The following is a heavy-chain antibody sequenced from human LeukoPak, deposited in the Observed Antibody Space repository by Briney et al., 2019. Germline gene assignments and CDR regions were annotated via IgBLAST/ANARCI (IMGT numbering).Heavy chain of an antibody. CDR1: GFTFSSYS. V-gene: IGHV3-21*01. Sequence: GGSLRLSWAASGFTFSSYSMNWVRQAPGKGLEWVSSISSSSSYIYYADSVKGRFTISRDNAKNSLYLQMNSLRAEDTAVYYCARAVVRGVADYWGQGTLVTVSS. CDR2: ISSSSSYI. D-gene: IGHD3-10*01. J-gene: IGHJ4*02. CDR3: ARAVVRGVADY.